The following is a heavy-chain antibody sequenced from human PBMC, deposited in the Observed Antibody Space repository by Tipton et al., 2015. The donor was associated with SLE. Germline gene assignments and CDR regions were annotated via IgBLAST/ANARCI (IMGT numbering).Heavy chain of an antibody. CDR3: ARGRVTWRGAIIGVDV. V-gene: IGHV4-38-2*02. CDR1: RYSISSGYY. D-gene: IGHD2-21*02. J-gene: IGHJ6*02. CDR2: IYHSGNT. Sequence: TLSLTCIVSRYSISSGYYWAWIRQPPGKGLEWIGNIYHSGNTYYNPSLKSRVTISVDTSKNQFSLNLNSVTVADTAVYYCARGRVTWRGAIIGVDVWGQGTTVTVSS.